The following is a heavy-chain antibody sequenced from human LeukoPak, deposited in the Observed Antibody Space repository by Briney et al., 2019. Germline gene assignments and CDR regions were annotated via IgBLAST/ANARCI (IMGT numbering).Heavy chain of an antibody. CDR1: GYSFTSYW. D-gene: IGHD6-19*01. CDR2: IYPGDSDT. Sequence: KNGESLKIPCKGSGYSFTSYWIGWVRQVPGKGLEWMGIIYPGDSDTRYSPSFQGQVTISADKSISTAYLQWSSLKASDTAMYYYARASSGWYNWFDPWGQGTLVTVSS. CDR3: ARASSGWYNWFDP. V-gene: IGHV5-51*01. J-gene: IGHJ5*02.